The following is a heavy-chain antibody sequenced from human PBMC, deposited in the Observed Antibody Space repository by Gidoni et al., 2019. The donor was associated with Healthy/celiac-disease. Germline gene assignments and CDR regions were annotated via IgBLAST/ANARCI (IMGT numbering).Heavy chain of an antibody. CDR1: GYSFPSYW. Sequence: EVQLAQSGAEVKKPGESLKIPCKGSGYSFPSYWIVWVRQMPGKGLEWIGIIYPGDSDTRYSPSFQGQVTISDDKSISTAYLQWSSLKASDTAMYYCARPYDILTGEFDYWGQGTLVTVSS. CDR2: IYPGDSDT. V-gene: IGHV5-51*01. D-gene: IGHD3-9*01. J-gene: IGHJ4*02. CDR3: ARPYDILTGEFDY.